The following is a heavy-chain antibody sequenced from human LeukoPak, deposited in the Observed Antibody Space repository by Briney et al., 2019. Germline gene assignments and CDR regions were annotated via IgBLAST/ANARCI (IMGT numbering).Heavy chain of an antibody. CDR2: IIPIFGTA. V-gene: IGHV1-69*13. Sequence: ASVKVSCKASGYTFTSYYMHWVRQAPGQGLEWMGGIIPIFGTANYAQKFQGRVTITADESTSTAYMELSSLRSEDTAVYYCARDGRIRGFDPWGQGTLVTVSS. CDR1: GYTFTSYY. CDR3: ARDGRIRGFDP. D-gene: IGHD3-3*02. J-gene: IGHJ5*02.